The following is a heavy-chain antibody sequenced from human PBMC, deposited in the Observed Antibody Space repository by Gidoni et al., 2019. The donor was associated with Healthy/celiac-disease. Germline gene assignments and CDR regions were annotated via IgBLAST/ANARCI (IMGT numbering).Heavy chain of an antibody. Sequence: QVQLVESGGGLVKPGGSLRLSCAASGFTFSYYYMSWIRQAPGKGLEWVSYISSGSSYTNYADSLKGRFTIARENAKNSLYLQMNSLRAEDTAVYYCARDQGTKAERGYFDYWGQGTLVTVSS. V-gene: IGHV3-11*05. J-gene: IGHJ4*02. CDR3: ARDQGTKAERGYFDY. CDR2: ISSGSSYT. CDR1: GFTFSYYY.